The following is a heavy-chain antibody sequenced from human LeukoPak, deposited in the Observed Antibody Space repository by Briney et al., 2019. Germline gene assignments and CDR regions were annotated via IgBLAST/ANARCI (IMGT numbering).Heavy chain of an antibody. CDR3: ARGVDTAMVDY. Sequence: PGGSLRPSCAASGFTFSSYSMNWVRQAPGKGLEWVSSISSSSSYIYYADSVKGRLTISRDNAKNSLYLQMNSLRAEDTAVYYCARGVDTAMVDYWGQGTLVTVSS. CDR2: ISSSSSYI. J-gene: IGHJ4*02. V-gene: IGHV3-21*01. CDR1: GFTFSSYS. D-gene: IGHD5-18*01.